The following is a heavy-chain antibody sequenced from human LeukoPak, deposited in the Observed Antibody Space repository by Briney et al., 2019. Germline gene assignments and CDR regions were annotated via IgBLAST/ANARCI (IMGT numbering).Heavy chain of an antibody. V-gene: IGHV1-69*01. CDR2: IIPIFGTA. CDR1: GGTFSSYA. CDR3: ARGVDGYNLNWFDP. Sequence: GSSVTVSCTASGGTFSSYAISWVRQAPGQGLEWMGGIIPIFGTANYAQKFQGRVTITADESTSTAYMELSSLRSEDTAVYYCARGVDGYNLNWFDPWGQGTLVTVSS. J-gene: IGHJ5*02. D-gene: IGHD5-24*01.